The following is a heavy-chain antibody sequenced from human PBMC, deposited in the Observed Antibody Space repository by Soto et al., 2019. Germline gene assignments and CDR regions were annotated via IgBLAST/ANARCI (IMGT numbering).Heavy chain of an antibody. CDR1: GGNFNTYG. CDR2: IIPLLGTP. J-gene: IGHJ4*02. CDR3: APTPVPMAFGGGVFDS. D-gene: IGHD3-16*01. Sequence: QVQLVQSGAEMKKSGSSVKVSCKASGGNFNTYGIGWGRQAPGQGLEWMGEIIPLLGTPNYAQRFQGRVTITADESTTTALMELRRLGFGGSAGYFWAPTPVPMAFGGGVFDSWGQGTLVTVSS. V-gene: IGHV1-69*01.